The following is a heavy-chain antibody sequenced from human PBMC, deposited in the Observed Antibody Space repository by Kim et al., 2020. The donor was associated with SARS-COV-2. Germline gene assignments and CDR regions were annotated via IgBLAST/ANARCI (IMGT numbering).Heavy chain of an antibody. D-gene: IGHD6-6*01. V-gene: IGHV1-69*13. J-gene: IGHJ6*02. CDR3: ARDFGIEYSSSGGGWDYYYGMDV. CDR2: IIPIFGTA. CDR1: GGTFSSYA. Sequence: SVKVSCKASGGTFSSYAISWVRQAPGQGLEWMGGIIPIFGTANYAQKFQGRVTITADESTSTAYMELSSLRSEDTAVYYCARDFGIEYSSSGGGWDYYYGMDVWGQGTTVTVSS.